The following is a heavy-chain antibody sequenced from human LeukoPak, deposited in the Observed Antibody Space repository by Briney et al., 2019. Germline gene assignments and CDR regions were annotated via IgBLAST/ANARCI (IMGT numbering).Heavy chain of an antibody. CDR3: ARVHGGYCSGGSCYSSYYYYYYMDV. J-gene: IGHJ6*03. V-gene: IGHV4-34*01. D-gene: IGHD2-15*01. CDR1: SGSFSGYY. CDR2: INHSGST. Sequence: SETLSLTCAVYSGSFSGYYWSWIRQPPGKGLEWIGEINHSGSTNYNPSLKSRVTISVDTSKNQFSLKLSSVTAADTAVYYYARVHGGYCSGGSCYSSYYYYYYMDVWGKGTTVTVSS.